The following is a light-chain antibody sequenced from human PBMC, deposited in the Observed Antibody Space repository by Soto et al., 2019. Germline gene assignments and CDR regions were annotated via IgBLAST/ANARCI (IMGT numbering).Light chain of an antibody. CDR1: SGHSNYA. CDR3: QTWATGIRV. V-gene: IGLV4-69*01. CDR2: VDNDGSH. Sequence: QLVLTQSPSASASLGASVNLTCTLSSGHSNYAIAWHQQQPEKGPRHLMKVDNDGSHTKGDAIPDRFSGSSSGPDRYLTISSLQSEDAADYYCQTWATGIRVFGGGTKLTVL. J-gene: IGLJ3*02.